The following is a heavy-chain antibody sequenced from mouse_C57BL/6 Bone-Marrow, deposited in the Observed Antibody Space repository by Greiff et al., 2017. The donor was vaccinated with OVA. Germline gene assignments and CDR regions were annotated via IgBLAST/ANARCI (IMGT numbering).Heavy chain of an antibody. CDR3: ARSRITTYYFDY. V-gene: IGHV1-64*01. D-gene: IGHD1-1*01. J-gene: IGHJ2*01. Sequence: QVQLQQPGAELVKPGASVNLSCKASGYTFTSYWMHWVKQRPGQGLEWIGMIHPNSGSTNYNEKFKSKATLTVDKSSSTAYMQLSSLTSEDSAVYYCARSRITTYYFDYWGQGTTLTVSS. CDR2: IHPNSGST. CDR1: GYTFTSYW.